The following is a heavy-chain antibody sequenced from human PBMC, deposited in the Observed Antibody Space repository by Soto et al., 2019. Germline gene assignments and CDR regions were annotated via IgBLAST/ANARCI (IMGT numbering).Heavy chain of an antibody. Sequence: SETLSLTCTVSGGSISSGGYYWSWIRQHPGKGLEWIGYIYYSGSTYYNPSLKSRVTISVDTSKNQFSLKLSSVTAADTAVYYCAREDYYGSGNQNWFDPWGQGTLVTVSS. CDR1: GGSISSGGYY. CDR2: IYYSGST. D-gene: IGHD3-10*01. J-gene: IGHJ5*02. V-gene: IGHV4-31*03. CDR3: AREDYYGSGNQNWFDP.